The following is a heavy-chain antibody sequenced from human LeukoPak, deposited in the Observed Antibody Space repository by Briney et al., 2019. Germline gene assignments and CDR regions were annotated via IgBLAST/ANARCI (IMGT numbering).Heavy chain of an antibody. Sequence: SETLSLTCTVSGGSISSYYWSWIRQPPGKGLELIGYIYYSGSTNYNPSLKSRVTISVDMSKNQFSLELSSVTAADTAVYYCATGGTAAVWFFDYSGQGTLVTVSS. CDR1: GGSISSYY. J-gene: IGHJ4*02. CDR2: IYYSGST. V-gene: IGHV4-59*01. CDR3: ATGGTAAVWFFDY. D-gene: IGHD6-13*01.